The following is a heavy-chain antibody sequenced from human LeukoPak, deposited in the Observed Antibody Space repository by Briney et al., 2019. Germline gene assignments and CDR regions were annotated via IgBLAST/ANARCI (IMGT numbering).Heavy chain of an antibody. D-gene: IGHD2-2*01. Sequence: VASVKVSCKASGYTFTSYAMNWVRQAPGQGLEWMGWINTNTGNPTYAQGFTGRFVFSLDTSVSTAYLQISSLKAEDTAVYYCARSDIVVVPAAIQPNWFDPWGQGTLVTVSS. CDR3: ARSDIVVVPAAIQPNWFDP. CDR1: GYTFTSYA. J-gene: IGHJ5*02. CDR2: INTNTGNP. V-gene: IGHV7-4-1*02.